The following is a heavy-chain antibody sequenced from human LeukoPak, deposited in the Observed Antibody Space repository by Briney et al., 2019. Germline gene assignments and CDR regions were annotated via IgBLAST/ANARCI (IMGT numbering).Heavy chain of an antibody. CDR2: MNPNSGNT. J-gene: IGHJ5*02. CDR1: GYTFTSYD. Sequence: ASVKVSCKASGYTFTSYDINWVRQATGQGLEWMGWMNPNSGNTGYAQKFQGRVTITADESTSTAYMELSSLRSEDTAVYYCAREKKGSSWTPREPSNWFDPWGQGTLVTVSS. D-gene: IGHD6-13*01. V-gene: IGHV1-8*01. CDR3: AREKKGSSWTPREPSNWFDP.